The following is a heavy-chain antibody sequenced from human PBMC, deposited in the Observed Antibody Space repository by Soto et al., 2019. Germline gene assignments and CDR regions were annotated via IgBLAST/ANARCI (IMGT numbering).Heavy chain of an antibody. CDR3: ARDPVAGTYCDY. Sequence: QVQLVQSGAEVKKPGASVKVSCKASGYTFISYGISWVRQAPGQGLEWMGWINAFNGNTNYAQKLQGRVTMTRDTSPSTASMELRSLRADDPAVYYCARDPVAGTYCDYWGQGTLVTGSS. J-gene: IGHJ4*02. CDR2: INAFNGNT. D-gene: IGHD6-19*01. CDR1: GYTFISYG. V-gene: IGHV1-18*01.